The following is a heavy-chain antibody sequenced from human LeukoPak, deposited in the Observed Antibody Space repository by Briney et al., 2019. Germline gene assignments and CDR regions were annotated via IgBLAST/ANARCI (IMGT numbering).Heavy chain of an antibody. Sequence: PSGTLSLTCTIPSASVSSYYWSWIRQPPGKGLEWIGYIYHSGSTNYNPSLKSRVTISLDTSKNLFSLKLSSVTAADTAVYYCARPSGMGPAFDIWGQGTMVTVSS. CDR1: SASVSSYY. V-gene: IGHV4-59*08. J-gene: IGHJ3*02. CDR3: ARPSGMGPAFDI. D-gene: IGHD1-1*01. CDR2: IYHSGST.